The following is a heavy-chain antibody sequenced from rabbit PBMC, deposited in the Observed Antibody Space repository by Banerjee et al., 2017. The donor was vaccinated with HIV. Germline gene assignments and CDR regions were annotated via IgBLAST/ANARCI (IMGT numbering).Heavy chain of an antibody. CDR2: IYTGTGHT. V-gene: IGHV1S45*01. D-gene: IGHD2-1*01. CDR1: GIDFSSYG. CDR3: ARGGYDENYFNL. J-gene: IGHJ4*01. Sequence: QEQLVESGGGLVTLGGSLKLSCKASGIDFSSYGISWVRQAPGKGLEWIACIYTGTGHTYYASWAKGRFTISKTSSTTVTLQMTSLTAADTATYFCARGGYDENYFNLWGPGTLVTVS.